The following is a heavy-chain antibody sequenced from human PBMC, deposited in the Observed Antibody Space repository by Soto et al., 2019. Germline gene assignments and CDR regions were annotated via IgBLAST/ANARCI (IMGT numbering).Heavy chain of an antibody. D-gene: IGHD6-13*01. CDR2: IDPSDSYT. CDR3: ARGGGSSWSPLGYYYGMDV. J-gene: IGHJ6*01. V-gene: IGHV5-10-1*01. Sequence: XESLNISWRGSRYSFTSYWISWVRQMPGKGLEWMGRIDPSDSYTNYSPSFQGHVTISADKSISTAYLQWSSLKASDTAMYYCARGGGSSWSPLGYYYGMDVWGQGATVTVSS. CDR1: RYSFTSYW.